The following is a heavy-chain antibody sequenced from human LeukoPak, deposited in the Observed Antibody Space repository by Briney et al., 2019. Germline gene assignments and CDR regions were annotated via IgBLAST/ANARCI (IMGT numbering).Heavy chain of an antibody. Sequence: ASVKVSCKASGGTFSSYTISWVRQAPGQGLEWMGRIIPILGIANYAQKFQGRVTITADKSTSTAYMELSSLRSEDTAVYYCARRGWYDRKDAFDIWGQGTMVTVSS. V-gene: IGHV1-69*02. CDR2: IIPILGIA. J-gene: IGHJ3*02. D-gene: IGHD3-22*01. CDR1: GGTFSSYT. CDR3: ARRGWYDRKDAFDI.